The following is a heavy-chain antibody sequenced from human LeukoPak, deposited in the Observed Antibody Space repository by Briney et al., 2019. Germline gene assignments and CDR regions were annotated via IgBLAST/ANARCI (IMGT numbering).Heavy chain of an antibody. J-gene: IGHJ4*02. CDR1: GFTFSRYW. CDR2: ISGSGGST. D-gene: IGHD3-22*01. V-gene: IGHV3-23*01. Sequence: GGSLRLSCAASGFTFSRYWMSWVRQAPGKGLEWVSAISGSGGSTYYADSVKGRFTISRDNSKNTLYLQMNSLRAEDTAVYYCAKAYYYDSSGYSYYFDYWGQGTLVTVSS. CDR3: AKAYYYDSSGYSYYFDY.